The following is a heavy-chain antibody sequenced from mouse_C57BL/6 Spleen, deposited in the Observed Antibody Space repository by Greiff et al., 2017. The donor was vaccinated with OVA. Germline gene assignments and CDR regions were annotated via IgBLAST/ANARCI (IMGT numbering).Heavy chain of an antibody. Sequence: QVQLKESGAELVKPGASVKISCKASGYAFSSYWMNRVKQRPGKGLEWIGQIYPGDGDTNYNGKFKGKATLTADKSSSTAYMQLSSLTSEDSAVYFCARVYDYGLDVWGTGTTVTVSS. D-gene: IGHD2-4*01. CDR1: GYAFSSYW. V-gene: IGHV1-80*01. CDR3: ARVYDYGLDV. CDR2: IYPGDGDT. J-gene: IGHJ1*03.